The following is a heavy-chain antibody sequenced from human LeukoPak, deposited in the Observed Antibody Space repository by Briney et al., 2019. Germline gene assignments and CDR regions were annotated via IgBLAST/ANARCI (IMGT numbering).Heavy chain of an antibody. CDR2: ISSGSSSI. V-gene: IGHV3-48*02. D-gene: IGHD6-19*01. CDR3: ARVVAGIDWFDL. CDR1: GFTFSSYS. Sequence: GGSLRLSCAASGFTFSSYSMNWVRQATGKALEWVSYISSGSSSIYYADSVKGRFTISRDNAKNSLYLQLNSLRDEDTAVYYCARVVAGIDWFDLWGQGTLVTVSS. J-gene: IGHJ5*02.